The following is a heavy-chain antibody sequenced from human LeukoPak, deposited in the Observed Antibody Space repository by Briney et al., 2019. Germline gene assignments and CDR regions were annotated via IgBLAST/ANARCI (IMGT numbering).Heavy chain of an antibody. CDR3: ARAPPSITGTTTYFDS. D-gene: IGHD1-7*01. J-gene: IGHJ4*02. V-gene: IGHV1-8*01. CDR2: MNPNSGNT. Sequence: ASVKVSCKASGYSFTSYDINWVRQATGQGLEWRGWMNPNSGNTGYAQKFQGRVTMTRNTSISTAYMELSRLRSDDTAVYYCARAPPSITGTTTYFDSWGQGTLVTVSS. CDR1: GYSFTSYD.